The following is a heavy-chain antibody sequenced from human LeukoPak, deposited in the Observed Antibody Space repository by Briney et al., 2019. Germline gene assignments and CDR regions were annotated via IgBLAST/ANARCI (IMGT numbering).Heavy chain of an antibody. CDR3: RRAIVAGGSCYSDY. Sequence: PSQTLSLTCTVSGGSISSGGYYWSWIRQHPGKGLEWYGYIDYSGITYYNPSLKSRVTISVDTSTNQFSLKLSSLTATETAVENGRRAIVAGGSCYSDYWGQGTLVTVSS. J-gene: IGHJ4*02. D-gene: IGHD2-15*01. V-gene: IGHV4-31*03. CDR1: GGSISSGGYY. CDR2: IDYSGIT.